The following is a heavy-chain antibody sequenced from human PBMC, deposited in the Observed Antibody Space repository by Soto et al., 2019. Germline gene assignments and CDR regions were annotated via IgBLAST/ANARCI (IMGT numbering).Heavy chain of an antibody. CDR2: ISYDGSNK. V-gene: IGHV3-30*18. J-gene: IGHJ4*02. CDR3: AKGEYYYDSSGYYPPYMDY. CDR1: GFTFSSYG. D-gene: IGHD3-22*01. Sequence: GGSLRLSCAASGFTFSSYGMHWVRQAPGKGLEWVAVISYDGSNKYYADSVKGRFTISRDNSKNTLYLQMNSLRAEDTAVYYCAKGEYYYDSSGYYPPYMDYWGQGTLVTVS.